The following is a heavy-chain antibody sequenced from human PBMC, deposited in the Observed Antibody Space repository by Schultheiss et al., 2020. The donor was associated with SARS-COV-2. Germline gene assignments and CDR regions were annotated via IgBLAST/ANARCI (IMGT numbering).Heavy chain of an antibody. CDR3: ARDSYDFWSGFYTDY. CDR1: GGSISSYY. V-gene: IGHV4-4*02. Sequence: SETLSLTCTVSGGSISSYYWSWVRQPPGKGLEWIGEIYHIGSTNYNPSLKSRVTISVDKSKNQFSLRLNSVTAADTAVYFCARDSYDFWSGFYTDYWGQGILVTVSS. J-gene: IGHJ4*02. CDR2: IYHIGST. D-gene: IGHD3-3*01.